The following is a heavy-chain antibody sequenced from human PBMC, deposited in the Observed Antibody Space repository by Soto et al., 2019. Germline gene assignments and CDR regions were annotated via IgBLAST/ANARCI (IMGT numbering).Heavy chain of an antibody. J-gene: IGHJ5*02. Sequence: VKVSCKASGGTFSSYAISWVRQAPGQGLEWMGGIIPIFGTANYAQKFQGRVTITADKSTSTAYMELSSLRSEDTAVYYCARDKTEYSSSWYPPDWFDPWGQGTLVTVSS. CDR3: ARDKTEYSSSWYPPDWFDP. D-gene: IGHD6-13*01. CDR2: IIPIFGTA. CDR1: GGTFSSYA. V-gene: IGHV1-69*06.